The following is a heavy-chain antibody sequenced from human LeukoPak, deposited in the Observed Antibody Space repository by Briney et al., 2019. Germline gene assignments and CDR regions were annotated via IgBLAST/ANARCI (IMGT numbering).Heavy chain of an antibody. CDR3: ARCHYSNYVTYYYYYYMDV. D-gene: IGHD4-11*01. Sequence: GASVKVSCKASGGTFSSYAISWVRQAPGQGLEWMGGIIPIFGTANYAQKFQGRVTITADESTSTAYMELSSLRSEDTAVYYCARCHYSNYVTYYYYYYMDVWGKGTTVTVSS. CDR1: GGTFSSYA. V-gene: IGHV1-69*01. CDR2: IIPIFGTA. J-gene: IGHJ6*03.